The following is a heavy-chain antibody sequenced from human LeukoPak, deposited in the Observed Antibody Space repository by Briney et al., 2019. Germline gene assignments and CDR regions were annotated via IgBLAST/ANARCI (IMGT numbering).Heavy chain of an antibody. CDR1: SGSISNGGYY. CDR3: ARAVMVAVAGGRFDY. CDR2: IYYSGTS. Sequence: SETLSLTCTASSGSISNGGYYWVWIRQPPGKGLEWIGSIYYSGTSYYNPSLTSRVTISVDTSNNQFSLKLTSVTSADTAVYYCARAVMVAVAGGRFDYWGQGTLVTVSS. J-gene: IGHJ4*02. D-gene: IGHD6-19*01. V-gene: IGHV4-39*07.